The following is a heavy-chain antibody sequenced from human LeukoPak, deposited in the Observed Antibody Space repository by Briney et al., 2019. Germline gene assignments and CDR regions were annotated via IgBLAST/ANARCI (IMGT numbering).Heavy chain of an antibody. D-gene: IGHD1-1*01. CDR3: ARGGVNEYYFDY. Sequence: GGSLRLSCAASGFTFSSYSKNWGGQAPGKGLEWVSPISSSSSYIYYAGSVKGRFTISKDNAKNSLYLQMNSLRAEDTALYYCARGGVNEYYFDYWGQGTLATVSS. J-gene: IGHJ4*02. CDR1: GFTFSSYS. V-gene: IGHV3-21*01. CDR2: ISSSSSYI.